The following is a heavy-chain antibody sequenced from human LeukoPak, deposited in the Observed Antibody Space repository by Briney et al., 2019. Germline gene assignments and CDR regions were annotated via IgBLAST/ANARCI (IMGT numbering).Heavy chain of an antibody. D-gene: IGHD5-12*01. J-gene: IGHJ4*02. CDR2: INRNSGGT. CDR3: ARDNVHLLATGPFDY. Sequence: ASVKVSCKASGYTFTGYYMHWVRQAPGQGLEWMGWINRNSGGTNYAQKFQGRVTMTRDTSISTAYMELSRLRSDGTPVYYCARDNVHLLATGPFDYWRQGTLVTVSS. CDR1: GYTFTGYY. V-gene: IGHV1-2*02.